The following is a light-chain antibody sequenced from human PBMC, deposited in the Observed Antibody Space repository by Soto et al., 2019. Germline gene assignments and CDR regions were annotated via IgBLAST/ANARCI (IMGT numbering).Light chain of an antibody. CDR1: QSVSSY. CDR3: QQRSNWLT. J-gene: IGKJ4*01. CDR2: DAS. V-gene: IGKV3-11*01. Sequence: EIVLTQSPATLSLSPGERATISCRASQSVSSYLAWYQQKPGQAPRLLIYDASNRATGIPARFSGSGSGTDFTLTFSSLEPEDFAVYYCQQRSNWLTFGGGTKVDIK.